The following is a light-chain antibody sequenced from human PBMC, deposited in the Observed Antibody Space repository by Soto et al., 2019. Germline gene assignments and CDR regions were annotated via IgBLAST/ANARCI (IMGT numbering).Light chain of an antibody. J-gene: IGLJ3*02. CDR3: ISYTTSRTWV. CDR2: DVS. V-gene: IGLV2-14*01. Sequence: QSVLTQPASVSGSPGQSITISCTGTSSDVGGYNYVSWYQQHPGKAPKLMIYDVSNRPSGISNRFSGSKSGNTASLTISGLQAEDEAGYYCISYTTSRTWVFGGGTQLTVL. CDR1: SSDVGGYNY.